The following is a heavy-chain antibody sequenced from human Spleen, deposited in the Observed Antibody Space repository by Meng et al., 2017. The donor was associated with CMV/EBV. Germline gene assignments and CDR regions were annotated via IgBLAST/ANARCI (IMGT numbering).Heavy chain of an antibody. D-gene: IGHD2-15*01. CDR3: ARGLEDVVVGGPYGMDV. Sequence: ASVKVSCKTSEYTFTDYYLHWVRQAPGQGLEWMGWIDPKSGGSNSAQKFRGRVTMTRDTSINTAYMELSGLRSDDTAVYYCARGLEDVVVGGPYGMDVWGQGTTVTVSS. J-gene: IGHJ6*02. CDR1: EYTFTDYY. CDR2: IDPKSGGS. V-gene: IGHV1-2*02.